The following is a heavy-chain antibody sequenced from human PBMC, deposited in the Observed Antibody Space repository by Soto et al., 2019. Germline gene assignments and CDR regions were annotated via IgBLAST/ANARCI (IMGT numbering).Heavy chain of an antibody. D-gene: IGHD3-22*01. J-gene: IGHJ3*02. CDR2: VHHTGSP. CDR1: GYPISNVYY. Sequence: ETLSLTCAVSGYPISNVYYWGWIWQPPGKGLEWIGSVHHTGSPYYNPSLKSRVTISLDTSKNQFSLKLNSVTASGTAVYYCARYSDASGFAAFDIWGQGTMVTVSS. V-gene: IGHV4-38-2*01. CDR3: ARYSDASGFAAFDI.